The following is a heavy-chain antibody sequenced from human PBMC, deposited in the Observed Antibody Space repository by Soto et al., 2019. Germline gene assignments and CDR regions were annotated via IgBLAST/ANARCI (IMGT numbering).Heavy chain of an antibody. V-gene: IGHV3-30-3*01. J-gene: IGHJ6*02. D-gene: IGHD3-10*01. CDR3: ARDWRLLWFGESTYGMDV. Sequence: QVQLVESGGGVVQHGRSLRLSCAASGFTFSSYAMHWVRQAPGKGLEWVAVISYDGSNKYYADSVKGRFTISRDNSKNTLYLQMNSLRAEDTAVYYCARDWRLLWFGESTYGMDVWGQGTTVTVSS. CDR1: GFTFSSYA. CDR2: ISYDGSNK.